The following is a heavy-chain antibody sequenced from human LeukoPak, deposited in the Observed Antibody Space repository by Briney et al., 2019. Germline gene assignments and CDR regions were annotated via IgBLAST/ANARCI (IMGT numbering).Heavy chain of an antibody. V-gene: IGHV4-31*11. CDR1: GGSISSGGYS. CDR3: ARQHPRSYYYDSSGTHLDY. CDR2: IYYSGST. J-gene: IGHJ4*02. D-gene: IGHD3-22*01. Sequence: SETLSLTCAVSGGSISSGGYSWSWIRQPPGKGLEWIGYIYYSGSTYYNPSLKSRVTISVDTSKNQFSLKLSSVTAADTAVYYCARQHPRSYYYDSSGTHLDYWGQGTLVTVSS.